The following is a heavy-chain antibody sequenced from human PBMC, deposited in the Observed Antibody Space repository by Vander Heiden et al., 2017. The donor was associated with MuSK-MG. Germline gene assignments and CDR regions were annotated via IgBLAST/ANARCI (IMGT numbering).Heavy chain of an antibody. CDR3: ARERGAYCSGGSCYYDR. V-gene: IGHV4-59*01. CDR2: IYYSGST. Sequence: QVQLQESGPGLVTPSETLSLTCTVSGGSIRSYYWSWIRQPPGKGLEWIGYIYYSGSTNYNPSLKSRVTISVDTSKNQFSLKLSSVTAADTAVYYCARERGAYCSGGSCYYDRWGQGTLVTVSS. CDR1: GGSIRSYY. D-gene: IGHD2-15*01. J-gene: IGHJ5*02.